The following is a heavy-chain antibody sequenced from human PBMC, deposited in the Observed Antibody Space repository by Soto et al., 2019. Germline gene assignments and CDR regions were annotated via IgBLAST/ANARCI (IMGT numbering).Heavy chain of an antibody. V-gene: IGHV1-24*01. CDR1: GYTLTELS. CDR2: FDPEDGET. Sequence: ASVKLSCKVSGYTLTELSMHWVRQAPGKGLEWMGGFDPEDGETIYAQKFQGRVTMTEDTSTDTAYMELSSLRSEDTAVYYCATDLLGSPTHSNEGDWGQGTLVTVSS. J-gene: IGHJ4*02. D-gene: IGHD4-4*01. CDR3: ATDLLGSPTHSNEGD.